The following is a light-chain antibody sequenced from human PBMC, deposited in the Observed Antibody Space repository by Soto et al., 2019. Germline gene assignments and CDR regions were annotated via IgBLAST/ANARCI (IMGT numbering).Light chain of an antibody. CDR3: FSYTSFDTYV. CDR2: DVT. J-gene: IGLJ1*01. Sequence: QSVLTQPASVSASPGQSITISCTGTSTDIGAYKFVSWYQQHPGKAPKLMIYDVTSRPSGVSNRFSGSKSGNTASLIISGLQAEDAADYYCFSYTSFDTYVFGTGTKVTVL. V-gene: IGLV2-14*03. CDR1: STDIGAYKF.